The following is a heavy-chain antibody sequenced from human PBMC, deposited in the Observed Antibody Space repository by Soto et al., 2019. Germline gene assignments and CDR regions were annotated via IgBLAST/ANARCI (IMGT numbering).Heavy chain of an antibody. V-gene: IGHV3-23*01. Sequence: GGSLRLSCAASGFTFSSYAMSWVRQAPGKGLEWVSAISGSSGKTYYADSVKGRFTISRDNSKNTLYLQMNSLRAEDTAVYYCAKVITARLSYYYGMDVWGQGTTVTVSS. D-gene: IGHD6-6*01. J-gene: IGHJ6*02. CDR3: AKVITARLSYYYGMDV. CDR1: GFTFSSYA. CDR2: ISGSSGKT.